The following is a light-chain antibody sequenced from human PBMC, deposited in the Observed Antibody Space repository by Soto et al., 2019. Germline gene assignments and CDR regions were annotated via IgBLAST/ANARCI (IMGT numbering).Light chain of an antibody. CDR3: QHFNSWPLL. Sequence: EIVMTQYPAMLSVSPGERATLSCRASQNVNNRLAWYQQKAGQPPRLLIYGASTRATGITDRFSGSGSGTEFTLTISSLQSEDFAVYYCQHFNSWPLLFGQGTKVEIK. J-gene: IGKJ1*01. CDR2: GAS. V-gene: IGKV3-15*01. CDR1: QNVNNR.